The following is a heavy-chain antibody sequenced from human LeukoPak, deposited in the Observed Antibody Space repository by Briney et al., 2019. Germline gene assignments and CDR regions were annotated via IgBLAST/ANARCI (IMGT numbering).Heavy chain of an antibody. CDR1: GFTFSSYA. CDR3: ARDRVGSTVFDY. Sequence: PGRSLRLSCAASGFTFSSYAMHWVRQAPGKGLEWVAVISSDGSNKYYADSVKGRFTISRDNSKNTLYLQMNSLRAEDTAVYYCARDRVGSTVFDYWGQGTLVTVSS. J-gene: IGHJ4*02. V-gene: IGHV3-30*03. CDR2: ISSDGSNK. D-gene: IGHD1-26*01.